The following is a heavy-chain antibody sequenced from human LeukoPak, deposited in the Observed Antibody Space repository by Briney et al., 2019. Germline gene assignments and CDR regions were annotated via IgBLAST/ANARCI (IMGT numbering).Heavy chain of an antibody. D-gene: IGHD1-7*01. CDR2: ISSSSSDI. Sequence: PGGSLRLSCAASGFTFSSYSMNWVRQAPGMGLEWVSSISSSSSDIYYADSVKGRFTISRDNAKNSLFLQMNSLRAEDTAVYYCARDREPELRGGYYFDYCGQGTLVTVSS. J-gene: IGHJ4*02. V-gene: IGHV3-21*01. CDR1: GFTFSSYS. CDR3: ARDREPELRGGYYFDY.